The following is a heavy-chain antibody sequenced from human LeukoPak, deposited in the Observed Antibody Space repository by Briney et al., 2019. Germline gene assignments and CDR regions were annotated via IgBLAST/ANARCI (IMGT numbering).Heavy chain of an antibody. CDR3: ARDRFGIAARMDY. J-gene: IGHJ4*02. V-gene: IGHV3-30-3*01. Sequence: GGSLRLSCAASGFTFSSYAMHGVRQAPGKGLEWVAVISYDGSNKYYADSVKGRFTISRDNSKNTLYLQMNSLRAEDTAVYYCARDRFGIAARMDYWGQGTLVTVSS. D-gene: IGHD6-6*01. CDR2: ISYDGSNK. CDR1: GFTFSSYA.